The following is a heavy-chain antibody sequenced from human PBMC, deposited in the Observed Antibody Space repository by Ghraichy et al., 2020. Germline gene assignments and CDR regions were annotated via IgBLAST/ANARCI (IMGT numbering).Heavy chain of an antibody. Sequence: SQTLSLTCAVYGGSFSGYYWSWIRQPPGKGLEWIGEINHSGSTNYNPSLKSRVTISVDTSKNQFSLKLSSVTAADTAVYYCARGGADPNSSSWYNGVVYYSYGMDVWGQGTTVTVSS. D-gene: IGHD6-13*01. CDR2: INHSGST. V-gene: IGHV4-34*01. J-gene: IGHJ6*02. CDR1: GGSFSGYY. CDR3: ARGGADPNSSSWYNGVVYYSYGMDV.